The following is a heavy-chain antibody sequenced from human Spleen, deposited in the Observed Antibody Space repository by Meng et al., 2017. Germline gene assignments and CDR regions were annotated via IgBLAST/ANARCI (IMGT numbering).Heavy chain of an antibody. Sequence: SETLSLTCTVSGGSINTNNYYWGWLRQPPGKGLEWIGGVYFSGSIYYNPSLRSRLTISMDTSKNQFSLRLRSVIAADTAVYYCARVVITSRTITQRWFDRWGQGTLVTVSS. CDR1: GGSINTNNYY. V-gene: IGHV4-39*07. D-gene: IGHD1-14*01. CDR3: ARVVITSRTITQRWFDR. J-gene: IGHJ5*02. CDR2: VYFSGSI.